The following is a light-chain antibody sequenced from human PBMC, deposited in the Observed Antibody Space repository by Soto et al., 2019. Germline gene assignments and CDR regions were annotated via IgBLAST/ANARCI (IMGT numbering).Light chain of an antibody. CDR3: QQYDGSPRT. J-gene: IGKJ1*01. V-gene: IGKV3-20*01. CDR1: QSLTSSH. Sequence: EIVLTQSPGTLSLSPGERATLSCRASQSLTSSHLAWYQQKPGQAPRLLIYGASSRATGIPDRFTGSGSGTDFTLTISRLEPEDFAVYYCQQYDGSPRTFGQGTKVDIK. CDR2: GAS.